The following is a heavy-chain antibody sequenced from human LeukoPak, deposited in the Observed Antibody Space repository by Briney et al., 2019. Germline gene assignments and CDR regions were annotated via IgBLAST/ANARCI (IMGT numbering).Heavy chain of an antibody. CDR2: IYPGDSDT. CDR3: ARNHIAAAGPTKNYFDY. CDR1: GYSFTSYW. J-gene: IGHJ4*02. V-gene: IGHV5-51*01. D-gene: IGHD6-13*01. Sequence: GESLKISCKGSGYSFTSYWIGWVRQMPGKGLEWMGIIYPGDSDTRYSPSFQGQVTISADKSISTAYLQWSSLEASDTAMYYCARNHIAAAGPTKNYFDYWGQGTLVTVSS.